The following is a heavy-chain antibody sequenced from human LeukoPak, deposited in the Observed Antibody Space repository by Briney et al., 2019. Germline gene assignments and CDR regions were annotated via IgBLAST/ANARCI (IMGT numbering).Heavy chain of an antibody. CDR1: GFTFDDYA. CDR2: ISWNSGSI. J-gene: IGHJ5*02. V-gene: IGHV3-9*01. Sequence: GGSPRLSCAASGFTFDDYAMHWVRQAPGKGLEWVSGISWNSGSIGYADSVKGRFTISRDNAKNSLYLQMNSLRAEDTALYYCAKALEYSSSYRGNWFDPWGQGTLVTVSS. D-gene: IGHD6-6*01. CDR3: AKALEYSSSYRGNWFDP.